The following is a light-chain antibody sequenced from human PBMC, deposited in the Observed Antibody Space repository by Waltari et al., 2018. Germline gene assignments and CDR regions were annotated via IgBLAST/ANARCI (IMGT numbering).Light chain of an antibody. CDR3: CSYAGSSTV. CDR1: SSDVGNLNL. CDR2: EGT. J-gene: IGLJ2*01. Sequence: QSALTQPASVSGSPGQSISISCTGTSSDVGNLNLVSWYQQRPGKAPKLMIYEGTKRPSGVSNRFSDSKSGNTASLTISGLQAEDEADYYCCSYAGSSTVFGGGTKLTVL. V-gene: IGLV2-23*01.